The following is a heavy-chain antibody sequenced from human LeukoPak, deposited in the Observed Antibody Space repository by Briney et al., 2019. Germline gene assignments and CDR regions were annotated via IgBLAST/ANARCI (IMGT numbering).Heavy chain of an antibody. CDR1: GGSFSGYY. J-gene: IGHJ4*02. Sequence: PSETLSLTCAVYGGSFSGYYWSWIRQPPGKGLEWIGEINHSGSTNYNPSLKSRVTISVDTSKNQFSLKLSSVTAADTAVYYCARGTRTAMVPRFDYWGQGTLVTVPS. CDR2: INHSGST. V-gene: IGHV4-34*01. CDR3: ARGTRTAMVPRFDY. D-gene: IGHD5-18*01.